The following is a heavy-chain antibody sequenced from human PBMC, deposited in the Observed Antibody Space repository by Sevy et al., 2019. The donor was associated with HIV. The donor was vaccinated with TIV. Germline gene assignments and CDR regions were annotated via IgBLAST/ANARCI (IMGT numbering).Heavy chain of an antibody. V-gene: IGHV3-48*01. CDR3: AREGGYSDQGMDV. CDR2: ISSSTTNI. D-gene: IGHD5-12*01. J-gene: IGHJ6*01. Sequence: WGSLRLSCAASGFTFSSYDMNWVRQAPGKGLEWVSYISSSTTNIYYADSVKGRFTISRDNAKNSLNVQMNSLRAEDTAVYYCAREGGYSDQGMDVWWQGTTVTVSS. CDR1: GFTFSSYD.